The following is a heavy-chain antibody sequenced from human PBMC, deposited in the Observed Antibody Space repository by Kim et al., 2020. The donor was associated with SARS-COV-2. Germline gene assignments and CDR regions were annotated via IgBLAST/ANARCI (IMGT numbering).Heavy chain of an antibody. CDR3: ARDRVLAELEPPDAFDI. V-gene: IGHV4-39*07. J-gene: IGHJ3*02. D-gene: IGHD1-1*01. Sequence: SETLSLTCTVSGGSISSSSYYWGWIRQPPGKGLEWIGSIYYSGSTYYNPSLKSRVTISVDTSKNQFSLKLSSVTAADTAVYYCARDRVLAELEPPDAFDIWGQGTMVTVSS. CDR1: GGSISSSSYY. CDR2: IYYSGST.